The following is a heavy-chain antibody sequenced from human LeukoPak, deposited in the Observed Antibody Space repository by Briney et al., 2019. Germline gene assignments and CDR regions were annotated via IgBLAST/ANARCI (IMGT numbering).Heavy chain of an antibody. CDR1: GYTFTSYA. CDR3: ARDPPGLTSFRGYSYSYDY. CDR2: INAGNGNT. V-gene: IGHV1-3*01. D-gene: IGHD5-18*01. J-gene: IGHJ4*02. Sequence: ASVNVSCKASGYTFTSYAMHWVRQAPGQRLEWMGWINAGNGNTKYSQNFQGKVTVPSDTSASTPHVDLSSLKSEATAVYYCARDPPGLTSFRGYSYSYDYGGQGTLVTVSS.